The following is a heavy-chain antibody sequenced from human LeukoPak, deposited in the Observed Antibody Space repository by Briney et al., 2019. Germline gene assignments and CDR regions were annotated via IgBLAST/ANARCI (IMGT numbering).Heavy chain of an antibody. CDR1: GFTVSSNY. Sequence: GGSLRLSCAASGFTVSSNYMSWVRQAPGKGLEWVSSISSSSYIYYADSVKGRFTISRDNAKNSLYLQMNSLRAEDTAVYYCARDHRFGDQILDYWGQGTLVTVSS. D-gene: IGHD3-10*01. J-gene: IGHJ4*02. CDR3: ARDHRFGDQILDY. CDR2: ISSSSYI. V-gene: IGHV3-69-1*01.